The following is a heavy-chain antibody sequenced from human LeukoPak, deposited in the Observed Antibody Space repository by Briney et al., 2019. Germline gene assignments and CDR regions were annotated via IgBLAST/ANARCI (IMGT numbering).Heavy chain of an antibody. V-gene: IGHV3-23*01. CDR3: GKTTTGYSSGRNPAWPVDY. CDR1: GFTFSSYA. CDR2: IFGSGGSA. J-gene: IGHJ4*02. Sequence: GVSLRLSCTASGFTFSSYAMYWVRQAPGKGLEWVSGIFGSGGSAHYADSVKGRFTISRDNSQNTVYLQMNSLRAEDTAVYYCGKTTTGYSSGRNPAWPVDYWGQGTLVTVSS. D-gene: IGHD6-19*01.